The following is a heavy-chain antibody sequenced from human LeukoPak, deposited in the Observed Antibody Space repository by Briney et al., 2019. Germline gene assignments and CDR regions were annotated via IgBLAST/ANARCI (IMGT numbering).Heavy chain of an antibody. CDR2: MYPGDSDV. Sequence: SGGSLRLSCTATGYTFTNYWIAWVRQMPGRGLEWLGMMYPGDSDVRYSSSFAGQITISVDRATNTTHLQWSSLKASDTGIYFCARRRYSSGLADYWGQGTQVIASS. J-gene: IGHJ4*02. CDR1: GYTFTNYW. D-gene: IGHD6-19*01. V-gene: IGHV5-51*01. CDR3: ARRRYSSGLADY.